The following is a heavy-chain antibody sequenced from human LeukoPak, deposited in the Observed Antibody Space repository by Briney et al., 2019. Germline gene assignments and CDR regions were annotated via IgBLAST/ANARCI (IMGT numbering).Heavy chain of an antibody. Sequence: GGSLRLSCVASGFTFSNYWMHWVRHPPGKGLVWVSRIYVDGRTTNYADSVKGRFTISRDNAKNTVYLEMNSLSVEDTATYYCIRDFRSADLWGQGTLVTITS. CDR1: GFTFSNYW. J-gene: IGHJ5*02. CDR2: IYVDGRTT. CDR3: IRDFRSADL. V-gene: IGHV3-74*01.